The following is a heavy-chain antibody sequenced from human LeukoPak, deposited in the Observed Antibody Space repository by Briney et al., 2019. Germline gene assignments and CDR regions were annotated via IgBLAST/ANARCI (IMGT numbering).Heavy chain of an antibody. J-gene: IGHJ4*02. V-gene: IGHV3-73*01. Sequence: GGSLRLSCAASGFTFSGSAMHWVRQASGKGLEWVGRIRSKANSYATAYAASVKGRFTISRDDSKNTAYLQMNSLKTEDTAVYYCTRTGGNIAAAGTFDYWGQGTLVTVSS. D-gene: IGHD6-13*01. CDR2: IRSKANSYAT. CDR3: TRTGGNIAAAGTFDY. CDR1: GFTFSGSA.